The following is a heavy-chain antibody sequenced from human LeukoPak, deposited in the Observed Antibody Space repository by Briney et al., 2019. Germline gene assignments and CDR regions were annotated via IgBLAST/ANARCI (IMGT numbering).Heavy chain of an antibody. J-gene: IGHJ4*02. CDR2: INSLSSYI. CDR3: ARDGGKIKGPIRYYFDY. CDR1: GFTFSSYS. Sequence: PGGSLRLSCAASGFTFSSYSMSWVRQAPGKGLEWVSSINSLSSYIYSADSVKGRFTIPRDNAKNSLYLQMNSLRAEDTAVYYCARDGGKIKGPIRYYFDYWGQGTLVTVSS. V-gene: IGHV3-21*01. D-gene: IGHD3-3*01.